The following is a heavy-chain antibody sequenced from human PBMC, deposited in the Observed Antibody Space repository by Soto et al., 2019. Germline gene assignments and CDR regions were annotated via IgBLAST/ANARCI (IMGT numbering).Heavy chain of an antibody. Sequence: EVQLVESGGGLVQPGGSLRLSCAASGFTFSSYDMHWVRQATGKGLEWVSAIGTAGDTYYPGSVKGRFTISRDNAKNSLYLQMNSLRAEDTAVYYCARAAYYYGMDVWGQGTTVTVSS. CDR3: ARAAYYYGMDV. V-gene: IGHV3-13*01. CDR1: GFTFSSYD. CDR2: IGTAGDT. J-gene: IGHJ6*02.